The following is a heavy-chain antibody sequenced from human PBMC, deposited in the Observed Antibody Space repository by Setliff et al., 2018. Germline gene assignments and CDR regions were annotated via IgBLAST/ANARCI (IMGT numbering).Heavy chain of an antibody. CDR3: ARCKGSWDLLRWVDP. Sequence: SETLSLTCTVSGGSISSGVYYWSWIRQPPGKGLEWIGYIFYIGSTNYNPSLKSRVTISVDRSKNQFSLKLSSVTAADTAVYYCARCKGSWDLLRWVDPWGQGTLVTVSS. CDR2: IFYIGST. CDR1: GGSISSGVYY. D-gene: IGHD3-10*01. V-gene: IGHV4-61*08. J-gene: IGHJ5*02.